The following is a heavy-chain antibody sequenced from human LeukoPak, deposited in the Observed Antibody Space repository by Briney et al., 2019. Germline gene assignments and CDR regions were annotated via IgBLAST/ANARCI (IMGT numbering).Heavy chain of an antibody. D-gene: IGHD1-7*01. CDR2: ITPSGGST. V-gene: IGHV1-46*01. J-gene: IGHJ4*02. Sequence: ASVKVSCKASGYTFTSYYMHWVRHAPGQGLEWMGIITPSGGSTTYAQKFQGRVTMTRDTSTSTVYMELSSLRSEDTAVYYCARDVDWNYSFDYWGQGTLVTVSS. CDR1: GYTFTSYY. CDR3: ARDVDWNYSFDY.